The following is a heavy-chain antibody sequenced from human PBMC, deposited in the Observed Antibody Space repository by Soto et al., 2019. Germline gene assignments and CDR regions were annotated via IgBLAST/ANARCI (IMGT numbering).Heavy chain of an antibody. CDR3: ARVPRTKGSGYWGAD. V-gene: IGHV4-4*02. CDR1: GGSISSSNW. D-gene: IGHD3-22*01. J-gene: IGHJ4*02. Sequence: QVQLQESGPGLVKPSGTLSLTCAVSGGSISSSNWWSWVRQPPGKGLEWIGEIYHSGSTNYNPSLKSQVTISVDKSKNQFSLKLSSVTAADTAVYYCARVPRTKGSGYWGADWGQGPLVTVSS. CDR2: IYHSGST.